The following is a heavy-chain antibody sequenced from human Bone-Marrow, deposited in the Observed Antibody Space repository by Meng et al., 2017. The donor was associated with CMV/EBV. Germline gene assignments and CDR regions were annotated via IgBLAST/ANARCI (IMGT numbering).Heavy chain of an antibody. CDR2: INWNGGST. V-gene: IGHV3-20*01. Sequence: VTFDDYGMSWVRQAPGKGLEWVSSINWNGGSTGYADSVKGRFTISRDNAKNSLYLQMNSLRAEDTALYHCARVAYYYDSSGYYYLDYWGQGTLVTVSS. D-gene: IGHD3-22*01. CDR1: VTFDDYG. CDR3: ARVAYYYDSSGYYYLDY. J-gene: IGHJ4*02.